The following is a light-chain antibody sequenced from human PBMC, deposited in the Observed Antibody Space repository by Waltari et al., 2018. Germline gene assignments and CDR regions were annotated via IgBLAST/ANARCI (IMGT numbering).Light chain of an antibody. Sequence: QSALTQPPSASGSPGQSVTISCPGTSSDVGGHNRVPWYQQYPGTAPKLIIYEVDKRPSGVPDRFSGSRSGNTASLTVSGLQADDESVYYCSSYRGDYNWVFGGGTKLTVL. V-gene: IGLV2-8*01. J-gene: IGLJ2*01. CDR2: EVD. CDR3: SSYRGDYNWV. CDR1: SSDVGGHNR.